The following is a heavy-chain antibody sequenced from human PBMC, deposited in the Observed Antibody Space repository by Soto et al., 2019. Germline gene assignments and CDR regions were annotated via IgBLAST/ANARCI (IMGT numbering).Heavy chain of an antibody. CDR1: GFTFSSYW. D-gene: IGHD5-12*01. CDR3: ARGGVATGRAYYYYYYMDV. CDR2: INSDGSST. V-gene: IGHV3-74*01. Sequence: GGSLRLSCAASGFTFSSYWMHWVRQAPGEGLVWVSRINSDGSSTSYADSVKGRFTISRDNAKNTLHLQMNSLRAEDTAVYYCARGGVATGRAYYYYYYMDVWGKGTTVTVSS. J-gene: IGHJ6*03.